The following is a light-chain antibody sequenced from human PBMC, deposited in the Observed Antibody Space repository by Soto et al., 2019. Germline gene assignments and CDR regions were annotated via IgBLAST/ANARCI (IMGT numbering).Light chain of an antibody. CDR3: QHYYNSWT. J-gene: IGKJ1*01. V-gene: IGKV3-11*02. CDR1: QSVSSY. CDR2: DAS. Sequence: EIVLTQSPATLSLSPGERATLSCRASQSVSSYLAWYQQKPGQAPRLLIYDASNRATGIPARFSGSGSGRDFTLTISSLEPEDFAVYYCQHYYNSWTFGQGTQVEIK.